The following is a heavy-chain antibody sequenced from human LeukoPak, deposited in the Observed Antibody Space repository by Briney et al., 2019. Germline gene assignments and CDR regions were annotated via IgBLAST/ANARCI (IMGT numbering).Heavy chain of an antibody. J-gene: IGHJ3*02. V-gene: IGHV1-69*04. CDR3: ARAGQDYYGSGSYYRGGDAFDI. D-gene: IGHD3-10*01. CDR1: GGTFLNYA. Sequence: SVKVSCKTSGGTFLNYAISWVRQAPGQGLEWMGRIILILGIANYAQKFQARVTLTADKSTSTAYMELSSLRSDDTAVYYCARAGQDYYGSGSYYRGGDAFDIWGQGTMVTVSS. CDR2: IILILGIA.